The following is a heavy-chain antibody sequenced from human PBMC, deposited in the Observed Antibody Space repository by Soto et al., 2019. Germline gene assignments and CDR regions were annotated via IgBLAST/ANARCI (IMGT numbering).Heavy chain of an antibody. CDR2: INYSGST. V-gene: IGHV4-39*01. CDR1: GGSISSSTYY. J-gene: IGHJ4*02. D-gene: IGHD4-17*01. CDR3: ARNTDYGSPH. Sequence: QLQLQESGPGLVKPSETLSLTCTVSGGSISSSTYYWGWVRQPPGKGLEWIGSINYSGSTYYNPTLPSRVTISVDTSKNQFSLTLSSATAADTAVYYWARNTDYGSPHWGQGTLVTVSS.